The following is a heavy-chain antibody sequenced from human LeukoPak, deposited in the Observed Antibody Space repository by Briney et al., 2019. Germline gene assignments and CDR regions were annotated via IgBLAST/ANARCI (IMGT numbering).Heavy chain of an antibody. Sequence: GRSLCPSCALSGFTFTTFSINWVRQAPRNGLGWVSSISTSSSYIYYTDSVKGRFTISRDNAKNSLYLQMNSLRAEDTAVYYCARDYGWQQLAYYWGQGTLVTVSS. CDR1: GFTFTTFS. D-gene: IGHD6-13*01. J-gene: IGHJ4*02. CDR3: ARDYGWQQLAYY. CDR2: ISTSSSYI. V-gene: IGHV3-21*01.